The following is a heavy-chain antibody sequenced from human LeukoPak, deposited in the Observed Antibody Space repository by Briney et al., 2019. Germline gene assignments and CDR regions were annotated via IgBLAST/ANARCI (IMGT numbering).Heavy chain of an antibody. D-gene: IGHD5-12*01. Sequence: ASVKVSCKASGYTFTGYYMHWVRQAPGQGFEWMGWINPNSGGTNYAQKFQGRVTMTRDTSISTAYMELSRLRSDDTAVYYCAREYSGYDSLGGYFDYWGQGTLVTVSS. CDR1: GYTFTGYY. CDR2: INPNSGGT. CDR3: AREYSGYDSLGGYFDY. V-gene: IGHV1-2*02. J-gene: IGHJ4*02.